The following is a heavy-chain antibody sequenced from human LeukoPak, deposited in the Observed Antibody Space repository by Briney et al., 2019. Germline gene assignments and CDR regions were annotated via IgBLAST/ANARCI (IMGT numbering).Heavy chain of an antibody. V-gene: IGHV3-23*01. J-gene: IGHJ4*02. CDR3: AKGPGYFEP. Sequence: PGGSLRLSCAASVFTFSSYAMSWVRQAPGKGLEWVAPISSSGGVTYYADSVKGRFTISRDNSKNTLYLQMNSLRVDDTAVYYCAKGPGYFEPWGQGTLVTVSS. CDR2: ISSSGGVT. D-gene: IGHD3-9*01. CDR1: VFTFSSYA.